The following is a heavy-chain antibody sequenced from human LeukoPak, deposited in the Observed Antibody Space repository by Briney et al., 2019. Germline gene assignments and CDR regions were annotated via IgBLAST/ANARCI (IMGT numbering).Heavy chain of an antibody. CDR3: ARDQSRAVDTNFGY. Sequence: ASVKDSCKASGYTFIAYCIHWVRQAPGQGVDWVGWINPRSGGTNYAQKFQGRVTMTRATSTSTAYMELSGLRSDDTAVYYCARDQSRAVDTNFGYWGHGTLVTVSS. J-gene: IGHJ4*01. V-gene: IGHV1-2*02. CDR2: INPRSGGT. D-gene: IGHD5-18*01. CDR1: GYTFIAYC.